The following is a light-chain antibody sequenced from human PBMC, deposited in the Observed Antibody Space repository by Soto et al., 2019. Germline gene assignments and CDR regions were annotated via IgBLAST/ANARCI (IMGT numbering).Light chain of an antibody. CDR3: SSYTISSTYV. CDR2: DVS. CDR1: SSDVGGYNY. Sequence: QSALTQPASVSGSPGQSIAISCTGTSSDVGGYNYVSWYQQHPGKAPKLLINDVSNRPSGGSSRFSGSKSGNTASLTISGLQAEDEADYYCSSYTISSTYVFGTGTKVTVL. V-gene: IGLV2-14*01. J-gene: IGLJ1*01.